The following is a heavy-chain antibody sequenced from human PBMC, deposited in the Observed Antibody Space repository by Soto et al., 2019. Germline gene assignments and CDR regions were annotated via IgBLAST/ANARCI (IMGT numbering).Heavy chain of an antibody. D-gene: IGHD6-13*01. CDR2: INPNSGGT. V-gene: IGHV1-2*04. CDR1: VYTFTGYY. J-gene: IGHJ4*02. Sequence: QVQLVQCGAEVKKAGASVKVSCKASVYTFTGYYMHWVRQAPGQGLEWMGWINPNSGGTNYAQKFQGWVTMTRDTSISTADMELSRMRSDDTALYYWARGRIAAAGAGFDYWGQGTLVTVSS. CDR3: ARGRIAAAGAGFDY.